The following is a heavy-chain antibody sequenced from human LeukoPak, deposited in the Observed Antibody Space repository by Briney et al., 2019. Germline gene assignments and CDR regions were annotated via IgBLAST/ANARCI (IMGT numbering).Heavy chain of an antibody. J-gene: IGHJ4*02. V-gene: IGHV3-21*01. CDR3: ARDTSGSYSITYFDS. CDR2: TDSTGRYI. CDR1: GFTFSSDS. Sequence: GGSLRLSCVASGFTFSSDSMNWVRQAPGKGIEWVSYTDSTGRYIYYADSVKGRFTISRDNAKNSLYLQMNSLRVEDTAVYYCARDTSGSYSITYFDSWGQGTLVTVSS. D-gene: IGHD3-10*01.